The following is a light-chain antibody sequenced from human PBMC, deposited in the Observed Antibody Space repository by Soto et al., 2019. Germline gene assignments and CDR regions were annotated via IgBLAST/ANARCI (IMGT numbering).Light chain of an antibody. J-gene: IGKJ4*01. CDR1: QDISNY. V-gene: IGKV1-33*01. Sequence: DIQMSQSPTSLSASVGDRVTITCQASQDISNYLNWYQQKPGKAPKLLIYDASNLETGVPSRFSGSGSGTDFTFTISSLQPEYIATYYCQQYDNLPLPFGGGTNVDSK. CDR2: DAS. CDR3: QQYDNLPLP.